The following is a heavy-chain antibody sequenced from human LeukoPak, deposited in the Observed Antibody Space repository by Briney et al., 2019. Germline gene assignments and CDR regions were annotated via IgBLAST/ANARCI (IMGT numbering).Heavy chain of an antibody. CDR3: AQDGYCSSAHCYTGAIEM. D-gene: IGHD2-15*01. Sequence: GGSLGLSFEASGFALGSYGMSWVRQAPGKGLEWVAAISAGGSNPHYSDSVKGRFLISRDNTENTVYLQMKSLRAEDTAVYFCAQDGYCSSAHCYTGAIEMRGQGTMVIVSS. CDR1: GFALGSYG. CDR2: ISAGGSNP. V-gene: IGHV3-23*01. J-gene: IGHJ3*01.